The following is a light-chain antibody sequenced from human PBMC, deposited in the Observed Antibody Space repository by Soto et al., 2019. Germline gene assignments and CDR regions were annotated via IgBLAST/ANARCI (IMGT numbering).Light chain of an antibody. CDR1: QTISSW. J-gene: IGKJ1*01. CDR2: KAS. V-gene: IGKV1-5*03. CDR3: QHYNSYSEA. Sequence: DIQMTQSPSTLSGSVGDRVTITCRASQTISSWLAWYQQKPGKAPKLLIYKASTLKSGVPSRFSCSGSGTEFSLTISRLQPADFATYYCQHYNSYSEAFGQGTKVELK.